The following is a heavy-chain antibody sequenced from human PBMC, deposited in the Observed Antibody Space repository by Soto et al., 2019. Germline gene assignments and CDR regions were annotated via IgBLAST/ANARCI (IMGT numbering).Heavy chain of an antibody. D-gene: IGHD5-12*01. CDR2: ISFSGAT. V-gene: IGHV4-59*01. J-gene: IGHJ4*02. CDR3: ARDRRDGYKRYFHF. CDR1: GVSITSYF. Sequence: XETLSLTCTVSGVSITSYFWSWIRHTPGKGLDWIGSISFSGATYSNPSLKGRAALSVDTSENHLSLTLNSVTSADTAVYFCARDRRDGYKRYFHFWGQGNQVTVSS.